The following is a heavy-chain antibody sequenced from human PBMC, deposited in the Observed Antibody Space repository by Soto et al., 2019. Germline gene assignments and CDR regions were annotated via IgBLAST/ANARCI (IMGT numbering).Heavy chain of an antibody. V-gene: IGHV1-18*01. CDR3: ARAPPAVVAGLIDY. Sequence: GASVKVSCKASGYTFTNYAISWVRQAPGQGLEWMGWIRAYNGNTNYGQKFQGRVTMTADTSTSTAYMELRSLRPDDTAVYYCARAPPAVVAGLIDYWGQGTRVTVAS. CDR1: GYTFTNYA. CDR2: IRAYNGNT. D-gene: IGHD6-19*01. J-gene: IGHJ4*02.